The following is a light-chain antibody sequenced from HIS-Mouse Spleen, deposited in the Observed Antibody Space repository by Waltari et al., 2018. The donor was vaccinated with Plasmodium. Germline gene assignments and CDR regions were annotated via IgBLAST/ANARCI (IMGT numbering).Light chain of an antibody. CDR1: NIGSKS. V-gene: IGLV3-21*02. CDR3: KVWDSSSDHFVV. CDR2: DDG. Sequence: SYVLTQPPSVSVAPGQTARITCGGTNIGSKSVHWYQQKPGQAPVLVVYDDGDRPSGIPERFSGSNAGNTATMTISRVEAGDEADYYCKVWDSSSDHFVVFGGGTKLTVL. J-gene: IGLJ2*01.